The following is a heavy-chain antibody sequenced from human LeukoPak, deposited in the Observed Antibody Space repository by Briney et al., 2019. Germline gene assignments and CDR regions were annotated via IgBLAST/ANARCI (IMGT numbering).Heavy chain of an antibody. Sequence: SETLSLTCTVSGGSISSGRYCWSWIRQPAGKGLEGIVRIYTSGSTNYNPSLKSRVTMSVDTSKNQFSLKLSSVTAADTAVYYCVRGPYGASISKWFDPWGQGTLVIVSS. D-gene: IGHD4/OR15-4a*01. CDR2: IYTSGST. J-gene: IGHJ5*02. CDR1: GGSISSGRYC. CDR3: VRGPYGASISKWFDP. V-gene: IGHV4-61*02.